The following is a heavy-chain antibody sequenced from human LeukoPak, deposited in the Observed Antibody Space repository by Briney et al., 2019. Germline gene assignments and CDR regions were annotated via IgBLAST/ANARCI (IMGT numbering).Heavy chain of an antibody. CDR1: GGSISSGSYY. CDR3: ARDSATYYYDSSGYSN. J-gene: IGHJ4*02. D-gene: IGHD3-22*01. Sequence: SQTLSHTCTVSGGSISSGSYYWSWIRQPAGKGLEWIGRIYTSGSTNYNPSLKSRVTISVDTSKNQSSLKLSSVTAADTAVYYCARDSATYYYDSSGYSNWGQGTLVTVSS. V-gene: IGHV4-61*02. CDR2: IYTSGST.